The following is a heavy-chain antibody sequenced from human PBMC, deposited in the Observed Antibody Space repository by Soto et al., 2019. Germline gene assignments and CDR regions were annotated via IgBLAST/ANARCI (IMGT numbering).Heavy chain of an antibody. CDR3: ARDVSTTRYVPNWFDP. D-gene: IGHD3-16*02. Sequence: QVQLVESGGGVVQPGRSLRVSCAASGFTFSSYGMHWVRQAPGKGLEWVAVIWYDGSDKYYADSVKGRFTISRDNSKNPLYLHMNSLRVEDTAVYYCARDVSTTRYVPNWFDPWGQGTLVTVSS. V-gene: IGHV3-33*01. J-gene: IGHJ5*02. CDR2: IWYDGSDK. CDR1: GFTFSSYG.